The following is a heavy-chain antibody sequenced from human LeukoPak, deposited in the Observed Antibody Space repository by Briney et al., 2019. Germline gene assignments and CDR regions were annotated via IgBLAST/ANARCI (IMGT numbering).Heavy chain of an antibody. CDR2: ISSSSSYI. Sequence: PGGSLRLSCAASGFTFSSYSMNWVRQAPGKGLEWVSSISSSSSYIYYADSVKGRFTISRDNAKNSLYLQMNSLRAEDTAVYYCARAPRPYYYDSSGYYYEVWGQGTLVTVSS. J-gene: IGHJ4*02. CDR1: GFTFSSYS. D-gene: IGHD3-22*01. CDR3: ARAPRPYYYDSSGYYYEV. V-gene: IGHV3-21*01.